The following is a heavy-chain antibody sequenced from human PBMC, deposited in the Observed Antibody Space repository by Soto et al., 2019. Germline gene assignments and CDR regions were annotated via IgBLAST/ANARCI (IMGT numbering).Heavy chain of an antibody. CDR3: ARAPILVGETTYENYFDY. CDR2: NIPIFGTA. CDR1: GGTFSNFV. D-gene: IGHD2-21*01. J-gene: IGHJ4*02. V-gene: IGHV1-69*13. Sequence: GASVKVSCKASGGTFSNFVISRVRQAPGQGLEWMGGNIPIFGTANYAQKFQGRVTIIADESTGTTYMELTSLRSEDTAVYYCARAPILVGETTYENYFDYWGQGTLVTVSS.